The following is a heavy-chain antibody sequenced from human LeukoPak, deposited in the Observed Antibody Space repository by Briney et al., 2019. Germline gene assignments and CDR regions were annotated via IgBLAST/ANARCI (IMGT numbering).Heavy chain of an antibody. D-gene: IGHD4-11*01. V-gene: IGHV4-59*01. Sequence: SETLSLTCTVSGGSISSYYWSWIRQPPGKGLEWIGYIYYSGSTNYNPSLKSRVTISVDTSKNQFSLKLSSVTAADTAVYYCARHDYSNEVDHWGQGTLVTVSS. CDR1: GGSISSYY. CDR3: ARHDYSNEVDH. J-gene: IGHJ4*02. CDR2: IYYSGST.